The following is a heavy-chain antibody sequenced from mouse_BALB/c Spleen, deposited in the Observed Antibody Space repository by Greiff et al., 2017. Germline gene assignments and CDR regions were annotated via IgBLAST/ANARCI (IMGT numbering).Heavy chain of an antibody. D-gene: IGHD2-4*01. J-gene: IGHJ2*01. CDR3: TTYDYSGYFDY. V-gene: IGHV1-69*02. Sequence: VQLQQPGAELVRPGASVKLSCKASGYTFTSYWINWVKQRPGQGLEWIGNIYPSDSYTNYNQKFKDKATLTVDKSSSTAYMQLSSPTSEDSAVYYCTTYDYSGYFDYWGQGTTLTVSS. CDR1: GYTFTSYW. CDR2: IYPSDSYT.